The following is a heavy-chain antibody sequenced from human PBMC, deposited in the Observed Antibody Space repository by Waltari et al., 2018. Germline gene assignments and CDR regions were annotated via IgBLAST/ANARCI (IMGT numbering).Heavy chain of an antibody. D-gene: IGHD1-26*01. J-gene: IGHJ4*02. CDR3: AKSTGSYYEVFDY. V-gene: IGHV3-23*04. Sequence: EVRLVESGGGLVQPGGSLTLSCAASGFTFSNYGMSWVRQAPGKWLEFVSTISGSGGTTFYADSVKGRFTMSKDNSKNTLFLQMNSLRFDDTAEYYCAKSTGSYYEVFDYWGRGTLVTVSS. CDR1: GFTFSNYG. CDR2: ISGSGGTT.